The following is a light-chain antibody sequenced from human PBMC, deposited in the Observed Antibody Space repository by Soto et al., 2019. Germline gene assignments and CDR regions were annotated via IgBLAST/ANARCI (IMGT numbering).Light chain of an antibody. V-gene: IGLV1-40*01. J-gene: IGLJ1*01. CDR1: GSDIGAGYD. Sequence: QSVLTQPPSVSEAPGQRVTISCTGTGSDIGAGYDVHWYQQLPGAAPKLLIYSNAIRPSGVPDRFSGSKSGTSASQAITGLRAEDEADYYCQSYDSSLNSYVFGTGTKVTVL. CDR3: QSYDSSLNSYV. CDR2: SNA.